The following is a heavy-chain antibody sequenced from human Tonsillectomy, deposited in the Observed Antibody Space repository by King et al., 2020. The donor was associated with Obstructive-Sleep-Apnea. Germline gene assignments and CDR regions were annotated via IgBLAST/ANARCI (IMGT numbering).Heavy chain of an antibody. D-gene: IGHD3-22*01. CDR2: IRSKANSYAT. V-gene: IGHV3-73*01. J-gene: IGHJ3*02. CDR1: GFTFSGSA. CDR3: TSSTYYYDSSGYYSEAGAFDI. Sequence: VQLVESGGGLVQPGGSLKLSCAASGFTFSGSAMHWVRQASGKGLEWVGRIRSKANSYATAYAASVKGRFTISRDDSKNTAYLQMNSLKTEDTAVYYCTSSTYYYDSSGYYSEAGAFDIWGQGTMVTVSS.